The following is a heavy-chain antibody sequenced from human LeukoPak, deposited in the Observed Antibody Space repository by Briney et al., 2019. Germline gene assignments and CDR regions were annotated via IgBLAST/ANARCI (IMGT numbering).Heavy chain of an antibody. J-gene: IGHJ5*02. CDR2: INHSGST. Sequence: SETLSLTCAVYGGSFSGYYWSWIRQPPGKGLEWIGEINHSGSTNYNPSLKSRVTISVDTSKNQFSLKLSSVTAADTAVYYCARGVRWFDHWGQGTLVTVTS. D-gene: IGHD6-6*01. V-gene: IGHV4-34*01. CDR3: ARGVRWFDH. CDR1: GGSFSGYY.